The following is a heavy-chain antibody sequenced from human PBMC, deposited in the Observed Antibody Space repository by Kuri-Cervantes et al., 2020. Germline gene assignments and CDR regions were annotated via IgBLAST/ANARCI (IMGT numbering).Heavy chain of an antibody. J-gene: IGHJ4*02. CDR2: IYYGGNT. D-gene: IGHD6-19*01. Sequence: GSLRLSCTVSGGSINNYHWTWIRQPPGKGLEWIGYIYYGGNTNYNPSVKSRVTISLDTSKNQFSLKLSSVTAADTAVYYCARQDSSGWYLLGYWGQGTLVTVSS. V-gene: IGHV4-59*08. CDR1: GGSINNYH. CDR3: ARQDSSGWYLLGY.